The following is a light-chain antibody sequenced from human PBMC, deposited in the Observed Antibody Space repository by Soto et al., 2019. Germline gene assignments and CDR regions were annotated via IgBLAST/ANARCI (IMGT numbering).Light chain of an antibody. J-gene: IGLJ2*01. CDR3: QSYDSSLSAVV. V-gene: IGLV1-40*01. CDR1: SSNIGAGYD. Sequence: QPVLTQSPSVSGAPGQRVTISCTGSSSNIGAGYDVHWYQLPGTAPKLLIYGNNNRPSGVPDRFSGSKSGTSASLAITGLQAEDEADYYCQSYDSSLSAVVFGGGTKLTVL. CDR2: GNN.